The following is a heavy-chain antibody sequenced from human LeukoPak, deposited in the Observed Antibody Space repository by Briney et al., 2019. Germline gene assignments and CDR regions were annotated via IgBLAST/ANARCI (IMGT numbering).Heavy chain of an antibody. J-gene: IGHJ4*02. D-gene: IGHD6-19*01. V-gene: IGHV3-66*01. CDR3: ARSEWLAVNPYFDY. CDR2: IYGGGST. Sequence: GGSLRLSCAASGFTVSSNYMSWVRQAPGKGLEWVSVIYGGGSTYYADSVKGRFTISRDNSKNTLYLQMNSLRAEDTAVYYCARSEWLAVNPYFDYWGQGTLVTVSS. CDR1: GFTVSSNY.